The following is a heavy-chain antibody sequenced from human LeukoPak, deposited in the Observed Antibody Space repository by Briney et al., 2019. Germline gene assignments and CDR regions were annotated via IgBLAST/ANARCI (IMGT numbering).Heavy chain of an antibody. CDR2: INPSGGST. D-gene: IGHD3-3*01. CDR3: ARDPAYYDLWSGPYYYGMDV. J-gene: IGHJ6*02. CDR1: GYTFTSYY. V-gene: IGHV1-46*01. Sequence: ASVKVSCKASGYTFTSYYMHWVRQAPGQGLEWMGIINPSGGSTSYAQKFQGRVTMTRDTSTSTVYMELSSLRSEDTAVYYCARDPAYYDLWSGPYYYGMDVWGQGTTVTVSS.